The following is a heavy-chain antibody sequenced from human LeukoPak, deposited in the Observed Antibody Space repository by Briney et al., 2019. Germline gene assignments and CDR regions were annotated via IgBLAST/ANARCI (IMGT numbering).Heavy chain of an antibody. CDR2: ISAYNGNT. CDR3: ARGSAPYGSGSYAY. CDR1: GYTFTSYG. D-gene: IGHD3-10*01. V-gene: IGHV1-18*01. J-gene: IGHJ4*02. Sequence: ASVNVSCKASGYTFTSYGISWVRQAPGQGLEWMGWISAYNGNTNYAQKLQGRVTMTTDTSTSTAHMELRSLRSDDTAVYYCARGSAPYGSGSYAYWGQGTLVTVSS.